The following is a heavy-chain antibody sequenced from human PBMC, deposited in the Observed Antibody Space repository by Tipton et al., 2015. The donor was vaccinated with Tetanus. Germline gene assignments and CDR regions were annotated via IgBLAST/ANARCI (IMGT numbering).Heavy chain of an antibody. V-gene: IGHV1-3*04. CDR2: INTGNGNT. J-gene: IGHJ2*01. CDR3: AFGVRGWYFDL. D-gene: IGHD3-16*01. CDR1: GYTFTSYA. Sequence: QLVQSGAEVKKPGASVKVSCKASGYTFTSYAMHWVRQAPGQRLEWMGWINTGNGNTKYSQKFQGRVTITRDTSASTAYMELSSLRSEDTAVYYCAFGVRGWYFDLWGRGTLVTVSS.